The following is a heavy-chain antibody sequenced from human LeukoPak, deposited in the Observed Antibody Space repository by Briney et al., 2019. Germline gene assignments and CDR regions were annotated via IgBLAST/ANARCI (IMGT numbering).Heavy chain of an antibody. CDR1: GGSISSYY. V-gene: IGHV4-59*01. D-gene: IGHD3-10*01. Sequence: SETLSLTCTVSGGSISSYYWSWIRQPPGKGLEWIGYIYYSGSTNYNPSLKSRVTISVDTSKNQFSLKLSSVTAADTAVYYCARDRRGDLDHYFDYWGQGTLVTVSS. J-gene: IGHJ4*02. CDR2: IYYSGST. CDR3: ARDRRGDLDHYFDY.